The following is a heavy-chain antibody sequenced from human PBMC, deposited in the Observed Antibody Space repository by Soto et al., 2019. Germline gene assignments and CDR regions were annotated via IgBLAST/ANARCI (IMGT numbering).Heavy chain of an antibody. CDR3: ARVVRSSGWKFDY. V-gene: IGHV4-59*01. D-gene: IGHD6-19*01. CDR2: IYYSGST. Sequence: PSETLSLTCTVSGGSISSYYWSWIRQPPGKGLEWIGYIYYSGSTNYNPSLKSRVTISVDTSKNQFSLKLSSVTAADTAVYYCARVVRSSGWKFDYWGQGTLVTVSS. J-gene: IGHJ4*02. CDR1: GGSISSYY.